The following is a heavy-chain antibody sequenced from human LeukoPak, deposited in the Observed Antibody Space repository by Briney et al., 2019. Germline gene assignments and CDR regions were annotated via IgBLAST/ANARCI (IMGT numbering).Heavy chain of an antibody. CDR2: INPNSGDT. D-gene: IGHD2-2*01. CDR3: ARANPLYCSSTTCLFDY. Sequence: PGGSLRLSCAASGFTFSSYAMHWVRQAPGQGFEWMGWINPNSGDTNYAQKFQGRVTMTRDTSISTAHMELSRLRSDDTAVYYCARANPLYCSSTTCLFDYWGQGTLVTVSS. CDR1: GFTFSSYA. V-gene: IGHV1-2*02. J-gene: IGHJ4*02.